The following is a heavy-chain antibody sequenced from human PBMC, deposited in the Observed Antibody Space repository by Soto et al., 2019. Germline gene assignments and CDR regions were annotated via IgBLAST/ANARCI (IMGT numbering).Heavy chain of an antibody. V-gene: IGHV4-39*01. Sequence: QLQLQESGPGLVKPSETLSLTCTVSGDSVTISVYYWGCIRQPPGKGLEWIGSIHYSGSTYYNLSLKSRVSLCGDTSKKQFALKLTSVTAADTAVYYCAAHDSGGYYAEYWGQGTLVTVSA. CDR2: IHYSGST. CDR3: AAHDSGGYYAEY. J-gene: IGHJ4*01. D-gene: IGHD3-22*01. CDR1: GDSVTISVYY.